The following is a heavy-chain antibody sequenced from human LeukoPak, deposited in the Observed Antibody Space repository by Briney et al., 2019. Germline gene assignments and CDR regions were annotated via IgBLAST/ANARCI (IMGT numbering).Heavy chain of an antibody. Sequence: ASVKVSCKASGYTFTGYYMHWVRQAPGQGLEWMGWINPNSGGTNYAQKFQGGVTMTRDTSISTAYMELSRLRSDDTAVYYCARGGPHSQKKSAHMDVWGKGTTVTVSS. V-gene: IGHV1-2*02. CDR1: GYTFTGYY. D-gene: IGHD2-21*01. CDR2: INPNSGGT. CDR3: ARGGPHSQKKSAHMDV. J-gene: IGHJ6*03.